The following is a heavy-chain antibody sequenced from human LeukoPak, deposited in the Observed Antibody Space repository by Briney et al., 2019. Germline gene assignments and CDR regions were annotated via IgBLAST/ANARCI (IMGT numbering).Heavy chain of an antibody. Sequence: GGSLRLSCAVSGFSLSAYDMNWVRQAPGKGLEWVSTITDKGANTYYADSVKGRFTISRDNSKSTLYLQMNSLRAGDTAVYYCAKDPGGRSNWFDPWGQGALVTVSS. CDR3: AKDPGGRSNWFDP. CDR1: GFSLSAYD. V-gene: IGHV3-23*01. CDR2: ITDKGANT. J-gene: IGHJ5*02. D-gene: IGHD3-10*01.